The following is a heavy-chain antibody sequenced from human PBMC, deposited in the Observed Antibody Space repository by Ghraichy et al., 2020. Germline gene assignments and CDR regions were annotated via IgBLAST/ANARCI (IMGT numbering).Heavy chain of an antibody. CDR2: IYYSGST. CDR1: GGSISSYY. D-gene: IGHD4-17*01. CDR3: ARRDGDYLYFDY. J-gene: IGHJ4*02. Sequence: SETLSLTCTVSGGSISSYYWSWIRQPPGKGLEWIGYIYYSGSTNYNPSLKSRVTISVDTSKNQFSLKLSSVTAADTVVYYCARRDGDYLYFDYWGQGTLVTVSS. V-gene: IGHV4-59*08.